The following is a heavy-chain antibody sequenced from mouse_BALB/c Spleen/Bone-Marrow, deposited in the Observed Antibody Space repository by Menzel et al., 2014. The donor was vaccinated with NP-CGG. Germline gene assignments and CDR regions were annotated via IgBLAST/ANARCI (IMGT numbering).Heavy chain of an antibody. V-gene: IGHV5-9*02. CDR2: ISSGGSYT. CDR3: ARQGNWDGYFDV. D-gene: IGHD4-1*01. Sequence: EVQVVESGGGLVKPGGSLKLSCAASGFAFSSYDMSWVRQTPEKRLEWVATISSGGSYTYYPDSVKGRFTISRDNARNTLCLQMSSLRSGDTALYYCARQGNWDGYFDVWGAGTTVTVAS. CDR1: GFAFSSYD. J-gene: IGHJ1*01.